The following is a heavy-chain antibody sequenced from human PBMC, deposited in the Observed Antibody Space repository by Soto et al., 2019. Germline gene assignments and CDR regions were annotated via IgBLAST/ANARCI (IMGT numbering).Heavy chain of an antibody. D-gene: IGHD6-13*01. J-gene: IGHJ4*02. CDR3: ARLSSTWYPY. V-gene: IGHV2-5*02. CDR1: GFSLTTSGVG. Sequence: QITLKESGPTLVKPTQTLTLTSTFSGFSLTTSGVGVSWIRQPPGKALEWLALIYWDDDNLYSPSLKSRLSITKDTSKNQVVLTMTNMDPVDTATYYCARLSSTWYPYWGQGTLVTVSS. CDR2: IYWDDDN.